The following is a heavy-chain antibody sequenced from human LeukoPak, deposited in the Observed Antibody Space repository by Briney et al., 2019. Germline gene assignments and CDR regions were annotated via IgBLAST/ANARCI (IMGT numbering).Heavy chain of an antibody. CDR1: GGSISSHY. CDR3: ASSEYSNSAIDP. Sequence: SETLSLTCTVSGGSISSHYWSWIRQPPGKGLKWIGYIYYSGSTNYNPSLKSRVTISVDTSKNQFSLKLSSVTAADTAVYYCASSEYSNSAIDPWGQGTLVTVSS. CDR2: IYYSGST. D-gene: IGHD6-6*01. V-gene: IGHV4-59*11. J-gene: IGHJ5*02.